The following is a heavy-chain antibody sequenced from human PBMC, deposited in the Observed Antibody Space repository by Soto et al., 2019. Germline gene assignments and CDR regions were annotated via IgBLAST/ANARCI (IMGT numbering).Heavy chain of an antibody. CDR3: ARDRNRKKDY. CDR1: GFTFSSYA. CDR2: ISYDGSNK. Sequence: QVQLVESGGGVVQPGRSLRLSCAASGFTFSSYAMHWVRQAPGKGLEWVAVISYDGSNKYYADSVKGRFTISRDNYKNTLYLQMNSLRAEDTAVYYCARDRNRKKDYWGQGTLVTVSS. J-gene: IGHJ4*02. V-gene: IGHV3-30-3*01.